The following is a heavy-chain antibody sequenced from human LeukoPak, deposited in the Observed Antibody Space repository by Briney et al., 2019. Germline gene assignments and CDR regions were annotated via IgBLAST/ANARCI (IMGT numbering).Heavy chain of an antibody. CDR2: ISYDGSNK. CDR1: GFTFSSYA. V-gene: IGHV3-30*04. D-gene: IGHD3-10*01. J-gene: IGHJ4*02. CDR3: ARDSGVY. Sequence: QSGGSLRLSCAASGFTFSSYAMHWVRQAPGKGLEWVAVISYDGSNKYYADSVKGRFTISRDNSKNTLYLQMNSLRAEDTAVYYCARDSGVYWGQGTLVTVSS.